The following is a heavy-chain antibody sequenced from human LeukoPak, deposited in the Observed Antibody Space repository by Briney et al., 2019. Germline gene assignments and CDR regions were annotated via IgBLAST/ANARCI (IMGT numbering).Heavy chain of an antibody. CDR3: AKDLGSGWYYFDC. CDR2: ISYDGSNK. J-gene: IGHJ4*02. CDR1: GFTFSSYA. V-gene: IGHV3-30-3*01. D-gene: IGHD6-19*01. Sequence: GGSLRLSCAASGFTFSSYAMHWVRQAPGKGLEWVAVISYDGSNKYYADSVKGRFTISRDNSKNTLYLQMNSLRAEDTAVYYCAKDLGSGWYYFDCWGQGTLVTVSS.